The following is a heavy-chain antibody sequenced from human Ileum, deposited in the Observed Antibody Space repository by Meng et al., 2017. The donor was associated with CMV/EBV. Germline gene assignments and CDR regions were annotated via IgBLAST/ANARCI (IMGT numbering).Heavy chain of an antibody. CDR1: GFTFSNYW. D-gene: IGHD7-27*01. CDR2: IKSDGTGI. J-gene: IGHJ4*02. Sequence: VQVVEAGGGLTQPGGSLRLSCAASGFTFSNYWMQWVRQVPGKGLVWVSRIKSDGTGITYVDSVKGRFTISRDNAKNTLYLQMTNLRVDDTAVYYCTRDYWGIPDYWGQGTLVTVSS. CDR3: TRDYWGIPDY. V-gene: IGHV3-74*01.